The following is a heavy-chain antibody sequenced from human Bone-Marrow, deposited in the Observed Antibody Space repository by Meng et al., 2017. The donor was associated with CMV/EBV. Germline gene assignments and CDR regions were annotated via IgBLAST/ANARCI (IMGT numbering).Heavy chain of an antibody. CDR3: ARQDRSNFGMDV. CDR2: IYYSGST. V-gene: IGHV4-34*01. CDR1: GGSFSGYY. Sequence: SETLSLTCAVYGGSFSGYYWGWIRQPPGKGLEWIGSIYYSGSTYYNPSLKSRVTISGDTSKNQFSLKLSSVTAADTAVYYCARQDRSNFGMDVWGQGTTVTVSS. D-gene: IGHD3/OR15-3a*01. J-gene: IGHJ6*02.